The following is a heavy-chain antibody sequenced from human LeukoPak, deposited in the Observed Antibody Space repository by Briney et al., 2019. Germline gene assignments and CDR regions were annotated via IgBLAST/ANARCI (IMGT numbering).Heavy chain of an antibody. Sequence: GGSLRLSCAASGFAFSSYAMNWVRQAPGKGLDWVSFITGDSHTIYYADSVKGRFTVSGDNAENSLYLQINSLSAEDTAVYYCARDRVGGSFDYWGQGTLVTVSS. CDR1: GFAFSSYA. V-gene: IGHV3-48*01. J-gene: IGHJ4*02. D-gene: IGHD6-19*01. CDR3: ARDRVGGSFDY. CDR2: ITGDSHTI.